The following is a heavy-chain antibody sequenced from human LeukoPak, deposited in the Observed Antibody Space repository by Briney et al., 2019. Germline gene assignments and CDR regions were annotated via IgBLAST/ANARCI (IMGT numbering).Heavy chain of an antibody. D-gene: IGHD3-16*01. Sequence: GGSLRLSCVGSGFTFSSYEMNWVRQAPGKGLEWVSYISSSGSTIYYSDSVKGRFTISRDNAKNSLYLQMNSLRAEDTAVYYCAREPPDYPFDYWGQGTLVTVSS. V-gene: IGHV3-48*03. CDR2: ISSSGSTI. CDR1: GFTFSSYE. CDR3: AREPPDYPFDY. J-gene: IGHJ4*02.